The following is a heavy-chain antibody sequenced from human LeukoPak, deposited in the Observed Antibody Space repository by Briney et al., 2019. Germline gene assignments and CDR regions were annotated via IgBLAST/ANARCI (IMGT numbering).Heavy chain of an antibody. CDR2: ISDSGGST. Sequence: GGSLRLSCAASGFTFCTYAMNWVRQAPGKGLEWVSAISDSGGSTYYADSVKGRFTISRDNSKNTLYLQMNSLRAEDTAVYYCARDSSGWYGWFDPWGQGTLVTVSS. J-gene: IGHJ5*02. CDR3: ARDSSGWYGWFDP. CDR1: GFTFCTYA. D-gene: IGHD6-19*01. V-gene: IGHV3-23*01.